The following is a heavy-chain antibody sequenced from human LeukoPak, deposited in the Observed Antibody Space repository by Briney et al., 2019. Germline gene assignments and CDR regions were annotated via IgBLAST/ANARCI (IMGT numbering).Heavy chain of an antibody. V-gene: IGHV3-23*01. CDR2: ISGSGGST. CDR3: ARRDILTEVFDY. D-gene: IGHD3-9*01. CDR1: GFTFSSYA. J-gene: IGHJ4*02. Sequence: GASLRLSCAASGFTFSSYAMSRVRQAPGKGLEWVSAISGSGGSTYYADSVKGRFTISRDNSKNTLYLQMNSLRAEDTAVYYCARRDILTEVFDYWGQGTLVTVSS.